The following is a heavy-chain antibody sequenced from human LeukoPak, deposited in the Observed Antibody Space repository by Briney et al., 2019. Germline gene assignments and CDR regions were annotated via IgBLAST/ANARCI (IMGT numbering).Heavy chain of an antibody. V-gene: IGHV4-39*01. CDR2: IYYSGST. Sequence: SETLSLTCTVSGGSISSSGYYWGWIRQPRGKGLEWIGSIYYSGSTYYNPSLKSRVTISVDTSKNQFSLKLSSVTAADTAVYYCARQDSSDWYFDYWGQGTLVTVSS. CDR1: GGSISSSGYY. CDR3: ARQDSSDWYFDY. J-gene: IGHJ4*02. D-gene: IGHD3-22*01.